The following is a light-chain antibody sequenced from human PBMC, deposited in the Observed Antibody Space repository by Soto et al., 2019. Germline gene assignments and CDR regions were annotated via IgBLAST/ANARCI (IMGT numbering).Light chain of an antibody. V-gene: IGKV1-33*01. J-gene: IGKJ4*01. Sequence: DIQMTQSPSSLSASVGDRLTLTCQANQHIITYLNWYQHKPGKPPRLMIYDASSLQSGVPSRFSGGGSGTNFTFTIRNLQPEDVATYYCQQYHTVPPLTFGRGTRVDI. CDR2: DAS. CDR3: QQYHTVPPLT. CDR1: QHIITY.